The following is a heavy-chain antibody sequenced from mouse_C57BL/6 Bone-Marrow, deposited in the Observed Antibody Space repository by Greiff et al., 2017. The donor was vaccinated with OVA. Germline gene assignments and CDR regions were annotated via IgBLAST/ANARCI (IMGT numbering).Heavy chain of an antibody. V-gene: IGHV1-53*01. D-gene: IGHD1-1*01. CDR1: GYTFTSYW. CDR2: INPSNGGT. J-gene: IGHJ2*01. CDR3: ARSPITTVVANDLDY. Sequence: QVQLQQPGTELVKPGASVKLSCKASGYTFTSYWMHWVKQRPGQGLEWIGNINPSNGGTNYNEKFKSKATLTVDKSSSTAYMQLSSLTSEDSAVYYFARSPITTVVANDLDYWGQGTTLTVSS.